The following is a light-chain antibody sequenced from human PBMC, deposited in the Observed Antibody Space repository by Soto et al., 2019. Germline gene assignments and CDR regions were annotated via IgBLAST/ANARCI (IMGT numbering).Light chain of an antibody. J-gene: IGLJ1*01. CDR2: EVS. CDR3: SSFTSSSTPYV. V-gene: IGLV2-14*01. Sequence: QSALTQPASVSGSAGQSITISCTGTSSDAGGYNYVSWYQQHPGRAPKLMIYEVSNRPSGVSTRFSGSKSANTASLTISGLQADDEADYYCSSFTSSSTPYVFGTGTKLTVL. CDR1: SSDAGGYNY.